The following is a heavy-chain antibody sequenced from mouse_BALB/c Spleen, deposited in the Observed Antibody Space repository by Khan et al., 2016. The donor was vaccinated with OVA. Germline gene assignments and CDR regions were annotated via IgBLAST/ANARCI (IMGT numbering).Heavy chain of an antibody. J-gene: IGHJ2*01. D-gene: IGHD2-14*01. Sequence: EVQLQESGPSLVKPSQTLSLTCSVTGDSITSGYWNWIRKFPGNKLEYMGYISYSGSTYYNPSLKSRISITRDTSKNQYYLQLNSVTSGDTATYYCARWNYRYEGYFDYWGQGTTLTVSS. V-gene: IGHV3-8*02. CDR3: ARWNYRYEGYFDY. CDR1: GDSITSGY. CDR2: ISYSGST.